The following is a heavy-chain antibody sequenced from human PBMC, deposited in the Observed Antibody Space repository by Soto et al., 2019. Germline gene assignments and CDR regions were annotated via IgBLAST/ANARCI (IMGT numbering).Heavy chain of an antibody. CDR2: IWYDGSNK. Sequence: GGSLRLSCAASGFTFSSYGMHWVRQAPGKGLEWVAVIWYDGSNKYYADSVKGRFTISRDNSKNTLYLQMNSLRAEDTAVYYCAIESPYDFWSGYYTGGYYYYMDVWGKGTTVTVSS. V-gene: IGHV3-33*01. CDR3: AIESPYDFWSGYYTGGYYYYMDV. CDR1: GFTFSSYG. D-gene: IGHD3-3*01. J-gene: IGHJ6*03.